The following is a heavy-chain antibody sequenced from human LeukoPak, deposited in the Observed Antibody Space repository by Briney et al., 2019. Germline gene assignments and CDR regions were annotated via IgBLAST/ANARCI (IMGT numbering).Heavy chain of an antibody. V-gene: IGHV4-30-2*01. J-gene: IGHJ6*03. CDR1: GGSISSGGYY. D-gene: IGHD6-13*01. Sequence: SETLSLTCTVSGGSISSGGYYWSWIRQPPGKGLEWIGYIYHSGSTYYNPSLKSRVTISVDRSKNQFSLKLSSVTAADTAVYYCARSARGSSWSYYYYYMDVWGKGTTVTVSS. CDR2: IYHSGST. CDR3: ARSARGSSWSYYYYYMDV.